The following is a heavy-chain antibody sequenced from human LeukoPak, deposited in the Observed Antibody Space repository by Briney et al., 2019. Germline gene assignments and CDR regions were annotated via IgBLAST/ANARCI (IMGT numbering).Heavy chain of an antibody. V-gene: IGHV3-23*01. CDR2: ISGSGGST. CDR3: AKDRLRTSDIVVVPNWFDP. J-gene: IGHJ5*02. D-gene: IGHD2-2*01. Sequence: GGSLRLSCAASGFTFSSYTMSWVRQAPWKGLEWVSAISGSGGSTYYADSVKGRFTISRDNSKNTLHLQMNSLRAEDTAVYYCAKDRLRTSDIVVVPNWFDPWGQGTLVTVSS. CDR1: GFTFSSYT.